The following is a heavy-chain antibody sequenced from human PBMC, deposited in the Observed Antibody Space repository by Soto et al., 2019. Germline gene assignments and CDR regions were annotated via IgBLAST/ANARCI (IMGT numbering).Heavy chain of an antibody. Sequence: QVQLVQSGAEVKKPGASVKASCKASGYTFTSYYIHWVRQAPGQGLEWMGIFNPTGDTASYAQKLQGRVTMTRDTSTGTAYMELGSLRSEDTAVYYCARGGRIVDTGIGYYYYHAMDVWGQGTTVTAS. D-gene: IGHD5-18*01. CDR2: FNPTGDTA. CDR1: GYTFTSYY. V-gene: IGHV1-46*01. CDR3: ARGGRIVDTGIGYYYYHAMDV. J-gene: IGHJ6*02.